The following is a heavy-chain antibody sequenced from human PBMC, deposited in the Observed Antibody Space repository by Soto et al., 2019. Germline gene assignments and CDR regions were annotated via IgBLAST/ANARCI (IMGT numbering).Heavy chain of an antibody. CDR3: AKDPGHRQQLLTPTPGNYFDY. V-gene: IGHV3-30*18. D-gene: IGHD6-13*01. Sequence: PGGSLRLSCAASGFTFSSYGMHWVRQAPGKGLEWVAVISYDGSNKYYADSVKGRFTISRDNSKNTLYLQMNSLRAEDTAVYYCAKDPGHRQQLLTPTPGNYFDYWGQGTLVTVSS. CDR1: GFTFSSYG. CDR2: ISYDGSNK. J-gene: IGHJ4*02.